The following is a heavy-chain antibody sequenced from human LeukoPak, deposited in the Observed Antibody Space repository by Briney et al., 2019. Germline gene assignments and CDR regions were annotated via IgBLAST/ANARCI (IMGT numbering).Heavy chain of an antibody. CDR3: ARETRPKYSSGLASAFDI. CDR2: IKQDGSEK. V-gene: IGHV3-7*01. D-gene: IGHD6-19*01. Sequence: GGSLRLSCAASGFTFSSYWMSWVRQAPGKGLEWVANIKQDGSEKYYVDSAKGRFTISRDNAKNSLYLQMNSLRAEDTAVYYCARETRPKYSSGLASAFDIWGQGTMVTVSS. CDR1: GFTFSSYW. J-gene: IGHJ3*02.